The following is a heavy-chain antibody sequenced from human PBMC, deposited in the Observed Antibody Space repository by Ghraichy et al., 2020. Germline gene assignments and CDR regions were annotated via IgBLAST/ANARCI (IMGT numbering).Heavy chain of an antibody. J-gene: IGHJ4*02. CDR3: ARVSQDIVVVVAASRYYDSSGYLDY. V-gene: IGHV3-11*01. CDR1: GFTFSDYY. CDR2: ISSSGSTI. D-gene: IGHD2-15*01. Sequence: GALNISCAASGFTFSDYYMSWIRQAPGKGLEWVSYISSSGSTIYYADSVKGRFTISRDNAKNSLYLQMNSLRAEDTAVYYCARVSQDIVVVVAASRYYDSSGYLDYWGQGTLVTVSS.